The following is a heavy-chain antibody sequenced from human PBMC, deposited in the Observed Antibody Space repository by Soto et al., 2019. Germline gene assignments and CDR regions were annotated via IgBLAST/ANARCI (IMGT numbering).Heavy chain of an antibody. J-gene: IGHJ4*02. V-gene: IGHV3-30-3*01. CDR1: GFTFSSYA. CDR2: ISYDGSNK. CDR3: ARETYGGNSPDYYFDY. Sequence: QVQLVESGGGVVQPGRSLRLSCAASGFTFSSYAMHWVRQAPGKGLEWVAVISYDGSNKYYADSVKGRFTISRDNSKNTLYLQMNSLRAEDTAVYYCARETYGGNSPDYYFDYCGQGTLVTVSS. D-gene: IGHD2-21*02.